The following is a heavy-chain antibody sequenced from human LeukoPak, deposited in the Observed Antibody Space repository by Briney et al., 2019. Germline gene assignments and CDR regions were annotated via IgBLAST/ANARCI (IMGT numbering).Heavy chain of an antibody. J-gene: IGHJ5*02. CDR1: GHSISSETYH. D-gene: IGHD3-10*01. CDR3: ARSGWPMGGFDP. V-gene: IGHV4-39*01. Sequence: SETLSLPCTVSGHSISSETYHWAWIRQPPGKGLHWIGSFCYAGTTYYNPSLRSRVSISADTPKDQFSMKLFPVTAADTAVYYCARSGWPMGGFDPWGQGILVTVSS. CDR2: FCYAGTT.